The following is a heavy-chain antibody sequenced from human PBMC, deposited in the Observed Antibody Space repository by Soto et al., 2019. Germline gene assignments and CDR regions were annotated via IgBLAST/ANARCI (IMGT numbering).Heavy chain of an antibody. J-gene: IGHJ3*02. CDR1: GFTFSSYG. D-gene: IGHD6-19*01. CDR3: ARESGSAVADCTHDAFEI. V-gene: IGHV3-33*01. Sequence: QVQLVESGGGVVQPGRSLRLSCAASGFTFSSYGMHWVRQAPGKGLEWVAVIWYDGSNKYYADSVKGRFTISRDNSKNTRCLQMKSLRAEDTTVYYCARESGSAVADCTHDAFEIWGQETMVTVSS. CDR2: IWYDGSNK.